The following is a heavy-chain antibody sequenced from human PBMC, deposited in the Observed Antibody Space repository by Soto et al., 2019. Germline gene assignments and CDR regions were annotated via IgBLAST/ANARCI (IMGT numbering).Heavy chain of an antibody. CDR3: VRGAPFDS. Sequence: EVQLVESGGGLVQPGGSLRLSCAASGFSFSSYWMHWVRQGPGTGPLWVSRINGDGSSSSDADFVKGRFTISRDNAKNMLYLQMNSLRADDTAVYYCVRGAPFDSWGQGLLVTVS. V-gene: IGHV3-74*01. J-gene: IGHJ4*02. CDR2: INGDGSSS. CDR1: GFSFSSYW.